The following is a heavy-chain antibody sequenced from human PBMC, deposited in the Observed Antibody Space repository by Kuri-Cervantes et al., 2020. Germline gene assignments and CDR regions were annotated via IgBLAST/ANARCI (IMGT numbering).Heavy chain of an antibody. Sequence: GESLKISCAASGFTFSSYAMSWVRQAPGKGLEWVSAISGSGGNTYYADSVKGRFTISRDNSKNTLYLQMNSLRAEDTAVYYCAKDNWGSMGAFDIWGQGTMVTVSS. D-gene: IGHD7-27*01. CDR3: AKDNWGSMGAFDI. CDR1: GFTFSSYA. J-gene: IGHJ3*02. CDR2: ISGSGGNT. V-gene: IGHV3-23*01.